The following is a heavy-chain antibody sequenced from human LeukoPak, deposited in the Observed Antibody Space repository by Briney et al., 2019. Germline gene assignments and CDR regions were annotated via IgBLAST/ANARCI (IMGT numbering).Heavy chain of an antibody. D-gene: IGHD1-26*01. V-gene: IGHV3-30*02. CDR2: IRYDGTNK. Sequence: PGGSLRPSCAASGFTFSDYAMHWVRQAPGKGLEWVAFIRYDGTNKYYADSVEGRFTISRDNSKNTLYLQMNSLRAEDTAVYYCAKVGPLNQNWFDPWGQGTLVTVSS. CDR3: AKVGPLNQNWFDP. CDR1: GFTFSDYA. J-gene: IGHJ5*02.